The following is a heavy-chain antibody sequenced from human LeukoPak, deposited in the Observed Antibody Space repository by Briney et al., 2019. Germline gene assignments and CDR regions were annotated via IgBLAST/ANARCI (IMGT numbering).Heavy chain of an antibody. Sequence: GGSLRLSCAASGFTFNNYAMTWVRQAPGKGLEWVSYISSSSSTIDYADSVKGRFTISRDNAKNSLYLQMNSLRDEDTAVYYCARAGSYSSPFDYWGQGTLVTVSS. CDR2: ISSSSSTI. V-gene: IGHV3-48*02. J-gene: IGHJ4*02. D-gene: IGHD3-10*01. CDR1: GFTFNNYA. CDR3: ARAGSYSSPFDY.